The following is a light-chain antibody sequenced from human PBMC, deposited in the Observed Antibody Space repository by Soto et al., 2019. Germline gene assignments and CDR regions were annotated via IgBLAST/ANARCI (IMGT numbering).Light chain of an antibody. CDR3: QQRGDWPLYT. V-gene: IGKV3-11*01. CDR2: DAT. Sequence: EIVLTQSPATLSLSPGERATLSCRASQSVSTYLAWYQQKPGQAPRVLIYDATNRATGIPARFSGSGSGTDFTLTISNLAPEDFAVYYCQQRGDWPLYTFGQGTKLEIK. J-gene: IGKJ2*01. CDR1: QSVSTY.